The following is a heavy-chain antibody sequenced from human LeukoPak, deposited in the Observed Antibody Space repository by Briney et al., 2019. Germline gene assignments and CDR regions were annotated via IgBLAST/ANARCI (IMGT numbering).Heavy chain of an antibody. J-gene: IGHJ4*02. CDR1: GFTFSSYW. CDR3: ARGKSYSSSFLDY. V-gene: IGHV3-74*01. D-gene: IGHD6-6*01. CDR2: INSDGSST. Sequence: GGSLRLSCAASGFTFSSYWMHWVRHAPGKGLVWVSRINSDGSSTSYADSVKGRFTISRDNAKNTLYLQMNSLRAEDTAVYYCARGKSYSSSFLDYWGQGTLVTVSS.